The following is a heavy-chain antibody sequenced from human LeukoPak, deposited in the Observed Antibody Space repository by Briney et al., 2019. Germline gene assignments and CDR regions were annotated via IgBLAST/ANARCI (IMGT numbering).Heavy chain of an antibody. CDR1: GFTFTSSA. V-gene: IGHV1-58*02. J-gene: IGHJ6*02. CDR2: IVVGSGNT. D-gene: IGHD3-3*01. CDR3: AANDFWSRGGMDV. Sequence: SVKVSCKASGFTFTSSAMQWVRQARGQRLEWIGWIVVGSGNTNYAQKFQESVTITRDMSTSTAYMELSSLRSEDTAVYYCAANDFWSRGGMDVWGQGTTVTVSS.